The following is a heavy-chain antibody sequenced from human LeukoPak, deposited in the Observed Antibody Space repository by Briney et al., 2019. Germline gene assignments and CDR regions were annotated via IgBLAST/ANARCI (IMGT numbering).Heavy chain of an antibody. J-gene: IGHJ4*02. CDR3: ARDAPITDIVGVPAAPDY. V-gene: IGHV3-74*01. D-gene: IGHD2-2*01. Sequence: GGSLRLSCAASGFTLSLYWMHWVRQAPGKGLVWVSRINSDGSSTSYADSVKGRFTISRDNAKDTLYLQMNSLRAEDTAVYYCARDAPITDIVGVPAAPDYWGQGTLVTVSS. CDR2: INSDGSST. CDR1: GFTLSLYW.